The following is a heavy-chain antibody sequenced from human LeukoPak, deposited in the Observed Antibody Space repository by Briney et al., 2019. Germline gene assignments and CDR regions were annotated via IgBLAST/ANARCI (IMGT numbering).Heavy chain of an antibody. Sequence: ASVKVSCKASGYTFTHYYMNWVRQAPGEGLEWMGWINPNSGATNYAEKFQDRVTMTRDTSIRTAYMELSRLRSDDTAVYYCARGRSSGSPYDGLDMWGQGTMVTVSS. CDR2: INPNSGAT. D-gene: IGHD1-26*01. CDR3: ARGRSSGSPYDGLDM. J-gene: IGHJ3*02. CDR1: GYTFTHYY. V-gene: IGHV1-2*02.